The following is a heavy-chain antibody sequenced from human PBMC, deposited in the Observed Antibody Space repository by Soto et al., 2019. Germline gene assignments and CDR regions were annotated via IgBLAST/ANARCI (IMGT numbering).Heavy chain of an antibody. J-gene: IGHJ4*02. Sequence: SGPTLVNPTQPLTLTCTFSGFSLSTSGMRVSWIRQPLGKALEWLARIDWDDDKFYNTSLKTRLTISKDSSKNQVVLTMTNMDPVDTATYYCARMFHCSGGTCPFDYWGQGALVTSPQ. V-gene: IGHV2-70*04. CDR2: IDWDDDK. CDR1: GFSLSTSGMR. CDR3: ARMFHCSGGTCPFDY. D-gene: IGHD2-15*01.